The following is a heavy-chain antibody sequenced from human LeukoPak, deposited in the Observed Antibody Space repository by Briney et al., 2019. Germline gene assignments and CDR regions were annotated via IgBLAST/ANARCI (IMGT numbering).Heavy chain of an antibody. V-gene: IGHV3-23*01. CDR2: ISGSGGVT. D-gene: IGHD1-26*01. CDR3: AVREGASYSGRFDY. J-gene: IGHJ4*02. Sequence: PGGSLRLSCAASGFTLSNYAMNWVRQAPGKGLEWVSVISGSGGVTFYADSMKGRFTISRDNTKNTLYLQMNSLRAEDTAVYFCAVREGASYSGRFDYWGQGTLVTVSS. CDR1: GFTLSNYA.